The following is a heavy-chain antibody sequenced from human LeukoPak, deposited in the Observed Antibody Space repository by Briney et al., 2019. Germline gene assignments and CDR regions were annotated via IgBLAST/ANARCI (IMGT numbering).Heavy chain of an antibody. Sequence: GGSLRLSCAASGFTFSNSAMNWVRQAPGKGLEWVSSISSSSSYIYYADSVKGRFTISRDNAKNSLYLQMNSLRAEDTAVYYCARGRDGYNNYWGQGTLVTVSS. CDR1: GFTFSNSA. D-gene: IGHD5-24*01. CDR2: ISSSSSYI. CDR3: ARGRDGYNNY. J-gene: IGHJ4*02. V-gene: IGHV3-21*01.